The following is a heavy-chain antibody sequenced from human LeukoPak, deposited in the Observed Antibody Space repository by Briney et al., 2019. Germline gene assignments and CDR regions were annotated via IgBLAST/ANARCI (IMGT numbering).Heavy chain of an antibody. V-gene: IGHV4-34*01. J-gene: IGHJ4*02. D-gene: IGHD3-9*01. CDR1: GGSFSGYY. CDR3: ARHTFFYDILTGYYSTAYFDY. CDR2: FNHSGST. Sequence: PSETLSLTCAVYGGSFSGYYWSWIRQPPGKRLEWIGEFNHSGSTNYNPSLKSRVTISVDTSKNQFSLKLSSVTAADTAVYYCARHTFFYDILTGYYSTAYFDYWGQGTLVTVSS.